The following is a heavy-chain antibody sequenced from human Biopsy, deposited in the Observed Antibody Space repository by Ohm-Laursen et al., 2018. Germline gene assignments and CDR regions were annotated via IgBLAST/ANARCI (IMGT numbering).Heavy chain of an antibody. J-gene: IGHJ6*02. Sequence: TQTLTLTCSFSGFSLSARGMCVSWIRQAPGKALEWLARVDWDGYKDYSASLQTKLSISKDTSNDQVVLTVNNVDPADTATYYCARTPILIVSAGLVYRHRRHLQGMDVWGQGTTVTVSS. CDR3: ARTPILIVSAGLVYRHRRHLQGMDV. CDR2: VDWDGYK. D-gene: IGHD6-13*01. V-gene: IGHV2-70*11. CDR1: GFSLSARGMC.